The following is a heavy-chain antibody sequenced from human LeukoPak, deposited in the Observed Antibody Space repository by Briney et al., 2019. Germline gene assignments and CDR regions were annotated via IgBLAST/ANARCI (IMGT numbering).Heavy chain of an antibody. CDR1: GYSISSGYY. CDR3: ARGPRITLVRGGQWYYYMDV. Sequence: PSETLSLTCTVSGYSISSGYYWGWIRQPPGKGLEWTGSIDHSGSTYYNPSLKSRITISVDTSKNQFSLKLSSVTAADTAVYYCARGPRITLVRGGQWYYYMDVWGKGTTVTISS. V-gene: IGHV4-38-2*02. CDR2: IDHSGST. J-gene: IGHJ6*03. D-gene: IGHD3-10*01.